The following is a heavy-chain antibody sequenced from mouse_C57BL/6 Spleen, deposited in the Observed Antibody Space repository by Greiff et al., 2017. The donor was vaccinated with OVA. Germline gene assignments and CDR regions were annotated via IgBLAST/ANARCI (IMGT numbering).Heavy chain of an antibody. D-gene: IGHD1-1*01. J-gene: IGHJ1*03. CDR3: LITTVVAPDWYFDV. V-gene: IGHV1-72*01. CDR1: GYTFTSYW. CDR2: IDPNRGGT. Sequence: VQLQQPGAELVKPGASVKLSCKASGYTFTSYWMHWVKQRPGRGLEWIGRIDPNRGGTKYNEKFKSKATLTVDKPSRTADMQLSSLTSEDSAVYDGLITTVVAPDWYFDVWGTGTTVTVSS.